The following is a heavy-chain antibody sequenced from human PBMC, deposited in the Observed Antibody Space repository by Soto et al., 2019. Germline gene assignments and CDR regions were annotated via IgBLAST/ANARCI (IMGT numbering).Heavy chain of an antibody. CDR3: AKGSLYYDSSGYADY. Sequence: PGGSLRLSCAASGFTFSSYAMSWVRQAPGKGLEWVSAISGSGGSTYYADSVKGRFTISRDNSKNTLYLQMNSLRAEDTAVCYCAKGSLYYDSSGYADYWGQGTLVTVSS. J-gene: IGHJ4*02. CDR1: GFTFSSYA. D-gene: IGHD3-22*01. V-gene: IGHV3-23*01. CDR2: ISGSGGST.